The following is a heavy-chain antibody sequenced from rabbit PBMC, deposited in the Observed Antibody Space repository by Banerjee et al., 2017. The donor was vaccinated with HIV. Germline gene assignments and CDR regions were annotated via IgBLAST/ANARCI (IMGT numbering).Heavy chain of an antibody. Sequence: QSLEESGGGLVKPGASLTLTCTASGFTISSGYYMYWVRQAPGKGLEWIGCISTSDGSTYYANWVNGRFTISKTSSTTMTLQMTSLTAADTATYFCARSTAGVGGYDPWAQGPWSPS. V-gene: IGHV1S40*01. D-gene: IGHD1-1*01. CDR3: ARSTAGVGGYDP. CDR2: ISTSDGST. J-gene: IGHJ2*01. CDR1: GFTISSGYY.